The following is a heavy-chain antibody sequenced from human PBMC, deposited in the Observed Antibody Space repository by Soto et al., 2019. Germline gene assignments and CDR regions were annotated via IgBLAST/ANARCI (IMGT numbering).Heavy chain of an antibody. D-gene: IGHD4-17*01. CDR1: GGSISNSGHY. J-gene: IGHJ5*02. V-gene: IGHV4-31*03. CDR2: IHDSGNA. Sequence: QVQLQESGPGLVKPSQTLSLTCTVSGGSISNSGHYWSWVRQRPGKGLEWVGYIHDSGNAEYNPILQSRASISLDSSKNQFSLKLTSVTAADSAKYFCARDKFSYGDNGWFDPWGQGILVTVS. CDR3: ARDKFSYGDNGWFDP.